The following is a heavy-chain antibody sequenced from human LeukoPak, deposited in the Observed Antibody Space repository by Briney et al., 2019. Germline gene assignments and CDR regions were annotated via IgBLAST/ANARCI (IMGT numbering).Heavy chain of an antibody. CDR1: GYTFTSYG. J-gene: IGHJ4*02. D-gene: IGHD3-22*01. V-gene: IGHV1-18*01. CDR3: ARDGGMGYYDSSGYYGY. CDR2: ISAYNGNT. Sequence: ASVKVSCKASGYTFTSYGISWVRQAPGQGLEWMGWISAYNGNTNYAQKLQGRVTMTTDTSTSTAYMELRSLRSDDTAVYYCARDGGMGYYDSSGYYGYWGRGTLVTVSS.